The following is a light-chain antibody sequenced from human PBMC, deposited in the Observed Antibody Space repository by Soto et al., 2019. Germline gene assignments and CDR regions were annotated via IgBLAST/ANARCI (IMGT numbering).Light chain of an antibody. J-gene: IGKJ1*01. CDR1: QSVSSSY. Sequence: EIVLRQSPGTLSLSPGQRTTLSCRVSQSVSSSYLAWYQQKPGQAPRLLIYGASIRATGIPDRFSGSVSGTDFTLTISRLEPEDFAVYYCQQYGSSPRTFGQGTKVDIK. V-gene: IGKV3-20*01. CDR2: GAS. CDR3: QQYGSSPRT.